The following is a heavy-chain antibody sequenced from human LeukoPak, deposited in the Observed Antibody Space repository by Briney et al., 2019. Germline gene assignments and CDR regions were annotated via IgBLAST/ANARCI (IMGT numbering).Heavy chain of an antibody. CDR3: AKALEQETVIALDS. Sequence: GGSLRLSCAASGFTFSTYAMSWVRQAPGKGLEWVSAISGSGGSTYYADSVRGRFTISRDNSKNTLYLQMNSLRAEDTSIYFCAKALEQETVIALDSWGQGTLVTVSS. CDR2: ISGSGGST. CDR1: GFTFSTYA. J-gene: IGHJ4*02. D-gene: IGHD6-13*01. V-gene: IGHV3-23*01.